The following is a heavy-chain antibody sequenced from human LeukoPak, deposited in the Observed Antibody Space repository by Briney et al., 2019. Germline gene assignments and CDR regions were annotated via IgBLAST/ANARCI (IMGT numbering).Heavy chain of an antibody. CDR2: IYWDDDR. J-gene: IGHJ4*02. Sequence: TLSLTCTVSGGSITSGYYWGWIRQPPGRALEWLALIYWDDDRRYSPSLKSRLTITKDTSKNQVVLTMTNMDPVDTATYFCAHRKNYYDSSVFDNWGQGTLVTVSS. D-gene: IGHD3-22*01. V-gene: IGHV2-5*02. CDR1: GGSITSGYY. CDR3: AHRKNYYDSSVFDN.